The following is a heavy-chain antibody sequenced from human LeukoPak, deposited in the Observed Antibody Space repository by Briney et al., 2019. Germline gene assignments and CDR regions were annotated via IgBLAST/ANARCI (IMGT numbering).Heavy chain of an antibody. CDR1: GFIFSRYG. J-gene: IGHJ5*02. D-gene: IGHD5-18*01. CDR2: IRYDGSNK. Sequence: PGGSLRLSCAASGFIFSRYGIHWVRQAPGKGLEWVAFIRYDGSNKYYADSVKGRFTISRDNSKNSLYLQMNSLRAEDTAVYYCARENPSPTAMGSPNWFDPWGQGTLVTVSS. V-gene: IGHV3-30*02. CDR3: ARENPSPTAMGSPNWFDP.